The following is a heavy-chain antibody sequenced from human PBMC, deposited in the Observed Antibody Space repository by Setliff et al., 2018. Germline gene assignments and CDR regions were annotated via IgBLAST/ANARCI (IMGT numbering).Heavy chain of an antibody. Sequence: SETLSLTCAVSGYSISSGYYWAWIRQPPEKGLEWIGSIYRTGNTHYNPSLKSRVSISVDTSKNQFSLKLSSVTAADTAVYYCARLGYRGDLDYWGQGTLVTVSS. CDR1: GYSISSGYY. D-gene: IGHD5-12*01. V-gene: IGHV4-38-2*01. J-gene: IGHJ4*02. CDR3: ARLGYRGDLDY. CDR2: IYRTGNT.